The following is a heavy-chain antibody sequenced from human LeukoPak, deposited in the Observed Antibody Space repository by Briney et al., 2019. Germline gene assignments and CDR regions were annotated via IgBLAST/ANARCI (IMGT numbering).Heavy chain of an antibody. V-gene: IGHV1-8*01. D-gene: IGHD3-22*01. CDR3: ARGYYDSSGYSRYNWFDP. CDR1: GYTFTSYD. Sequence: GASVTVSCKASGYTFTSYDINWVRQATGQGLEWLGWMNPNSGNTGYAQKFQGRVTMTRNTSISTAYMELSSLRSEDTAVYYCARGYYDSSGYSRYNWFDPWGQGTLVTVSS. CDR2: MNPNSGNT. J-gene: IGHJ5*02.